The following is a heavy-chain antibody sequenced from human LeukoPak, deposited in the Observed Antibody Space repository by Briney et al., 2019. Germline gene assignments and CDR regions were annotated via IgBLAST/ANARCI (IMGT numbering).Heavy chain of an antibody. CDR1: GGSFSGYY. Sequence: PSETLSLTCAVYGGSFSGYYWSWIRQPPGKGLEWIGEINHSGSTNYNPSLKSRVTISVDTSKNQFSLKLSSVTAADTAVYYCASAPITMVRGVPPYGMDVWGQGTTVTVSS. J-gene: IGHJ6*02. D-gene: IGHD3-10*01. CDR3: ASAPITMVRGVPPYGMDV. V-gene: IGHV4-34*01. CDR2: INHSGST.